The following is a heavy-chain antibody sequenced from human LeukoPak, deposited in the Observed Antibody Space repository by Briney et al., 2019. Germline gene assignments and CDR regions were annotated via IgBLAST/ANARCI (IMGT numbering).Heavy chain of an antibody. CDR1: GFTFSSYA. V-gene: IGHV3-23*01. J-gene: IGHJ6*02. Sequence: GGSLRLSCAATGFTFSSYAMSWVRQAPGKGLEWVSTISGSGGSTYYGDSVKGRFTISRDNSENTLYLQMSSLRAEDTAVYYCARAGAAAGSFSYYYYYGMDVWGQGTTVTVSS. CDR3: ARAGAAAGSFSYYYYYGMDV. CDR2: ISGSGGST. D-gene: IGHD6-13*01.